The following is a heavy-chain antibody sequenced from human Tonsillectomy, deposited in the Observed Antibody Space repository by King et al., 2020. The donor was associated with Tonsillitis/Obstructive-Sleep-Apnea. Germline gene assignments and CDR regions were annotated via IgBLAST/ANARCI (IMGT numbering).Heavy chain of an antibody. CDR1: GYTFTSYY. CDR3: ARGVQQLAFDY. V-gene: IGHV1-46*01. J-gene: IGHJ4*02. D-gene: IGHD6-13*01. CDR2: INPSGGTA. Sequence: QLVQSGAEVKKPGASEKVSCKASGYTFTSYYMHWVRQAPGQGLEWMGLINPSGGTASYAQKFQGRVTMTRDTSTSTVYMEVRSLRSEDTAVYYCARGVQQLAFDYWGQGTLVTVSS.